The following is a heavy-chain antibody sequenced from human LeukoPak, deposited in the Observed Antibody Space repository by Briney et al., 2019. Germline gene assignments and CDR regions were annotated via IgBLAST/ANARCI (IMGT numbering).Heavy chain of an antibody. CDR2: ISYDGSSQ. V-gene: IGHV3-30-3*01. Sequence: PGKSLRLSCVASGFTFRTYAMYWVRQAPGKGLEWVAVISYDGSSQYCADSVKGRFTLSRDNSENTLYLQMNSLRVEDTAVYYCARSVADYGDNGDAFDIWGQGTMVTVSS. CDR3: ARSVADYGDNGDAFDI. CDR1: GFTFRTYA. J-gene: IGHJ3*02. D-gene: IGHD4-17*01.